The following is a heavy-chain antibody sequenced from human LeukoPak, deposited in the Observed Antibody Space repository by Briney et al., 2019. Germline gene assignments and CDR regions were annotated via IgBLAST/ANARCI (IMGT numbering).Heavy chain of an antibody. J-gene: IGHJ4*02. V-gene: IGHV4-34*01. CDR3: ARWVGATRFDY. Sequence: SETLSLTSAVYGGSFIDYYWSWIRRPPGKGLEWIGEINHSGSTDYNPSLKSRVTISVDTSNNQFSLKLTSVTAADTAVYYCARWVGATRFDYWGQGILVTVSS. CDR2: INHSGST. CDR1: GGSFIDYY. D-gene: IGHD1-26*01.